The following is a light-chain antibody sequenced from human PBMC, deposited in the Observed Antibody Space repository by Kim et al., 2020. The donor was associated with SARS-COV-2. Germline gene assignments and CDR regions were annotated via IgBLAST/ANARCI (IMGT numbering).Light chain of an antibody. J-gene: IGKJ2*01. CDR1: QSVSTSY. V-gene: IGKV3-20*01. Sequence: DIVLTQFPATLSLSPGERATLSCRASQSVSTSYLVWYQHKRGQAPRILICGASTSAHATPDRFSGSGSGTDFTLTISRLEPDDSAVYYCQQYATSPQPFGQGTKLEI. CDR2: GAS. CDR3: QQYATSPQP.